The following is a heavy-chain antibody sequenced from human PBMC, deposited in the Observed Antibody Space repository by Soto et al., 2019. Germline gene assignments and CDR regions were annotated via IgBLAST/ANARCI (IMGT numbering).Heavy chain of an antibody. J-gene: IGHJ6*02. CDR2: ISAYNGNT. CDR1: GYTFTSYG. CDR3: ARSRPNLYYYDYYGMDV. V-gene: IGHV1-18*04. Sequence: QVQLVQSGAEVKKPGASVKVSCKASGYTFTSYGISWVRQAPGQGLEWMGWISAYNGNTNYAQKLQGRVTMTTDTSTSPAYMELRSLRSDDTAVYYWARSRPNLYYYDYYGMDVWGQGTTVTVSS.